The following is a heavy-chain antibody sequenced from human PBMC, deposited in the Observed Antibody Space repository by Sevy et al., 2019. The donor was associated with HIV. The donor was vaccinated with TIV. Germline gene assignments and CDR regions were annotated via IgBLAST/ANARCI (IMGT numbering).Heavy chain of an antibody. Sequence: GGSLRLSCAASGFIFSSFEMNWVRQAPGKGLEWVSSISTSGSNRYYADSVKGRVTISRDNSKNTLYLQMNSLRAEDTAVYYCARDHYDFWSGYYSGMDVWGQGTTVTVSS. CDR1: GFIFSSFE. D-gene: IGHD3-3*01. J-gene: IGHJ6*02. CDR2: ISTSGSNR. V-gene: IGHV3-48*03. CDR3: ARDHYDFWSGYYSGMDV.